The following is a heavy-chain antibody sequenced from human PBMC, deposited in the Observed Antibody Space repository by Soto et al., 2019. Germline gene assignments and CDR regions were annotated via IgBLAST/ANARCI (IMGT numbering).Heavy chain of an antibody. CDR2: IDTSDAYT. Sequence: GESLKISCKGSGYSFTSYWITWVRQMPGEGLEWMGRIDTSDAYTHYGTSFQGHVTISTDKSISTAYPQWNSLKASDSAMYFCARGGYYPYNWFDPWGQGTLVTVSS. D-gene: IGHD3-10*01. CDR3: ARGGYYPYNWFDP. CDR1: GYSFTSYW. V-gene: IGHV5-10-1*01. J-gene: IGHJ5*02.